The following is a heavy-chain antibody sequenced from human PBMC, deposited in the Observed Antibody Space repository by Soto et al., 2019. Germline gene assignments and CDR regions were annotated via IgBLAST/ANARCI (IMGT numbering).Heavy chain of an antibody. V-gene: IGHV4-4*07. CDR1: GSSISGYY. CDR2: IYATGTT. Sequence: VPLQESGPGLVKPSETLSLPCTVSGSSISGYYWSWIRKSAGKGLEWIGSIYATGTTDYNPSLKSRVMMSVDTSKKQFALRLRSVTAADTAVYYCVRDGTKTLRDWFDPWGQGISVTVSS. CDR3: VRDGTKTLRDWFDP. D-gene: IGHD1-1*01. J-gene: IGHJ5*02.